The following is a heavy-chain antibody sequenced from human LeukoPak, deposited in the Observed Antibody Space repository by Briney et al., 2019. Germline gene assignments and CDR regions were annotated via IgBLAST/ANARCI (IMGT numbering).Heavy chain of an antibody. Sequence: GGSLRLSCAASGFTVSSNYMSWVRQAPGKGPEWVSVIYSGGSTYYADSVKGRFTISRDNSKNTLYLQMNSLRAEDTAVYYCASCSSGWPYYYYYGMDVWGQGTTVTVSS. CDR3: ASCSSGWPYYYYYGMDV. CDR1: GFTVSSNY. D-gene: IGHD6-19*01. J-gene: IGHJ6*02. V-gene: IGHV3-66*01. CDR2: IYSGGST.